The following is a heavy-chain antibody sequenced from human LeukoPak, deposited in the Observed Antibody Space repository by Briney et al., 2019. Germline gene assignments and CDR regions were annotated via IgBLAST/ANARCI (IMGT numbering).Heavy chain of an antibody. D-gene: IGHD2-2*01. CDR2: INAGNGNT. CDR1: GYTFINYA. J-gene: IGHJ5*02. Sequence: GASVKVSCKASGYTFINYAINWGRQAPGQRPEWIGWINAGNGNTKYSQKFQGRVTITRDTSASTAYMELSSLTSEDTAVYYCARGRQLLRGNWFDPWGQGTLVTVSS. V-gene: IGHV1-3*01. CDR3: ARGRQLLRGNWFDP.